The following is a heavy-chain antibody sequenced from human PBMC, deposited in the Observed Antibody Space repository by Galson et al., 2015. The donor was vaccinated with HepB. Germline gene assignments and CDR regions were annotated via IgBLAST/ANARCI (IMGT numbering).Heavy chain of an antibody. Sequence: CAISGDSVSSKSAAWNWIRQSPSRGLEWLGRTYYRSKWYNDYAVSVKSRITINPDTSKNQFSLQLNSVTPEDTAVYYCARVQGIAAAGPFDYWGQGTLVTVSS. J-gene: IGHJ4*02. D-gene: IGHD6-13*01. CDR1: GDSVSSKSAA. CDR2: TYYRSKWYN. CDR3: ARVQGIAAAGPFDY. V-gene: IGHV6-1*01.